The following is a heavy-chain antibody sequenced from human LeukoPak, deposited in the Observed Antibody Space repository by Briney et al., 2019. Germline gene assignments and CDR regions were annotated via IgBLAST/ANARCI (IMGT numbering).Heavy chain of an antibody. D-gene: IGHD2-15*01. V-gene: IGHV3-23*01. J-gene: IGHJ4*02. CDR1: GFTFSSYA. CDR3: ARGEVVVAAPDY. Sequence: GGSLRLSCAASGFTFSSYAMSWVRQAPGKGLEWVSAISGSGGSTYYADFVKGRFTISRDNSKNTLYLQMNSLRAEDTAVYYCARGEVVVAAPDYWGQGTLVTVSS. CDR2: ISGSGGST.